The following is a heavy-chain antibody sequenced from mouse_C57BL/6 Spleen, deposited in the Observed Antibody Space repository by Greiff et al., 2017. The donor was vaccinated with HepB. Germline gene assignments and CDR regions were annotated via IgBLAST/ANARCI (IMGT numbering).Heavy chain of an antibody. J-gene: IGHJ4*01. V-gene: IGHV3-6*01. CDR1: GYSITSGYY. CDR2: ISYDGSN. D-gene: IGHD2-3*01. CDR3: ARVGYDGYPYAMDY. Sequence: DVKLQESGPGLVKPSQSLSLTCSVTGYSITSGYYWNWIRQFPGNKLEWMGYISYDGSNNYNPSLKNRISITRDTSKNQFFLKLNSVTTEDTATYYCARVGYDGYPYAMDYWGQGTSVTVSS.